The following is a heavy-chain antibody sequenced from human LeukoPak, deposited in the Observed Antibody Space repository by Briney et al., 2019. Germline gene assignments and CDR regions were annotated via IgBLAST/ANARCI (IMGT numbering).Heavy chain of an antibody. J-gene: IGHJ4*02. V-gene: IGHV1-69*13. CDR2: IIPIFGTA. D-gene: IGHD6-6*01. Sequence: ASVEVSCKASGGTFSSYTISWVRQAPGQGLEWMGGIIPIFGTANYAQKFQGRVTITADESTSTAYMELSSLRSEDTAVYYCARDTVRQLAGPTGYYFDYWGQGTLVTVSS. CDR3: ARDTVRQLAGPTGYYFDY. CDR1: GGTFSSYT.